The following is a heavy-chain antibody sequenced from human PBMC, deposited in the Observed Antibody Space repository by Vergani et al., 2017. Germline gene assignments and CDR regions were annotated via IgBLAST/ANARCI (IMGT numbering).Heavy chain of an antibody. Sequence: QVKLVQSGAAVKKPGSSVKVSCKASGGTFSSSAISGVRQPPGQGLEWRGSIIPIFGTANYAQKFQGRVTITADEFPSTAYMELSSLRSEDTSVYYCAGDVLWLRKGMDVWGQGTTVTVSS. CDR2: IIPIFGTA. V-gene: IGHV1-69*13. CDR3: AGDVLWLRKGMDV. CDR1: GGTFSSSA. D-gene: IGHD3-10*01. J-gene: IGHJ6*02.